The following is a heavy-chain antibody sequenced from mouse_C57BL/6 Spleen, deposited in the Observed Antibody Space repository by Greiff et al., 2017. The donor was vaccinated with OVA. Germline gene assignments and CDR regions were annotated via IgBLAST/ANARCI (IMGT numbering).Heavy chain of an antibody. D-gene: IGHD2-2*01. CDR2: IWRGGST. Sequence: VQLQQSGPGLVQPSQSLSITCTVSGFSLTSYGVHWVRQSPGKGLEWLGVIWRGGSTDYNAAFMSRLSITKDNSKSQVFFKMNSLQADDTAIYYCAKNPGGYDGWFAYWGQGTLVTVSA. V-gene: IGHV2-5*01. CDR1: GFSLTSYG. CDR3: AKNPGGYDGWFAY. J-gene: IGHJ3*01.